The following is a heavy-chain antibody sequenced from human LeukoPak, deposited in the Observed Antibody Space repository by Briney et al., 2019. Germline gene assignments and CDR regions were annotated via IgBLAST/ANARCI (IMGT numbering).Heavy chain of an antibody. CDR3: AKDRTVGASYWYFDL. D-gene: IGHD1-26*01. Sequence: GGSLRLSCAASGFTFSSYNMNWVRRAPGQGLEWVSTIRTNGAGTHYADSVRGRFTISRDSSKNTLFLHMNTLRAEDTAIYYCAKDRTVGASYWYFDLWGRGTLVTVSS. CDR2: IRTNGAGT. CDR1: GFTFSSYN. J-gene: IGHJ2*01. V-gene: IGHV3-23*01.